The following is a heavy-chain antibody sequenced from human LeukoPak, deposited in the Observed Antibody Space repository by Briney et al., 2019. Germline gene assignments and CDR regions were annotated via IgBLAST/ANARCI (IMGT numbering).Heavy chain of an antibody. CDR1: GFTFSSYS. D-gene: IGHD3-16*01. V-gene: IGHV3-21*01. J-gene: IGHJ4*02. CDR3: ASDPGGVGVDY. Sequence: GGSLRLSCAASGFTFSSYSMNWVRQAPGKGLEWVSSISSSSSYIYYADSVKGRFTISRDNAKNSLYLRMNSLRAEDTAVYYCASDPGGVGVDYWGQGTLVTVSS. CDR2: ISSSSSYI.